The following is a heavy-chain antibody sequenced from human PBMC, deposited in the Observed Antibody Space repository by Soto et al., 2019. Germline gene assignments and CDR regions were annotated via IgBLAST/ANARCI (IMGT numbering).Heavy chain of an antibody. CDR2: TYYRSKWYN. D-gene: IGHD3-22*01. CDR1: GDSVSSNSAA. J-gene: IGHJ4*02. CDR3: ARVYYYDSSGYLSLFDY. Sequence: TLSLTCAISGDSVSSNSAAWNWIRQSPSRGLEWMGRTYYRSKWYNDYAVNLKSRKTINLDTSKNQFSLQLNSVTPEDTAVYYCARVYYYDSSGYLSLFDYWGQGTLVTVSS. V-gene: IGHV6-1*01.